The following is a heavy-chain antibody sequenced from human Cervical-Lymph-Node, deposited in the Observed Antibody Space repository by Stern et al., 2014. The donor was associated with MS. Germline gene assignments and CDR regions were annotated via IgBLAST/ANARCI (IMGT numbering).Heavy chain of an antibody. CDR1: GGSISTYY. V-gene: IGHV4-59*08. Sequence: QVQLVQSGPGLVKPSETLSLTCTVSGGSISTYYWSWIRQPPGKGLAWIGYMYYSGITNYNPSLKSRVNITVDRSKNQFSLKFGSVTAADTAVYYCGGSGSYYRQFDYWGQGTLVTISS. CDR2: MYYSGIT. CDR3: GGSGSYYRQFDY. J-gene: IGHJ4*02. D-gene: IGHD3-10*01.